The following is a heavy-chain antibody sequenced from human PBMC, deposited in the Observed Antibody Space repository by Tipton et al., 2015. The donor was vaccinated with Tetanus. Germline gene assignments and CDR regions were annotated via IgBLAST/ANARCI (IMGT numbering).Heavy chain of an antibody. CDR1: GGSFSGYY. D-gene: IGHD3-10*01. J-gene: IGHJ2*01. CDR3: ARDWQTGDRGRVRWGVDWYFDL. Sequence: TLSLTCTIYGGSFSGYYWSWIRQPPGRGLEWIGEIHPSGSTNYNSSLKSRVTLSQDTSKSQFSLKVNSVTAADTAVYYCARDWQTGDRGRVRWGVDWYFDLWGRGTLVTVSS. V-gene: IGHV4-34*01. CDR2: IHPSGST.